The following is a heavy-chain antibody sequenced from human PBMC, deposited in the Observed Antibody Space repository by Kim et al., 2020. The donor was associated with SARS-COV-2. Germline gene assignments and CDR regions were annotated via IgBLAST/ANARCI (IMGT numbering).Heavy chain of an antibody. Sequence: SETLSLTCTVSGGSISSSSYYWGWIRQPPGKGLEWIGSIYYSGSTYYNPSLKSRVTISVDTSKNQFSLKLRSVTAADTAVYYCARHWADIVVVPAAPQPYCYYYGMDVWGQGTTVTVSS. J-gene: IGHJ6*02. CDR3: ARHWADIVVVPAAPQPYCYYYGMDV. CDR1: GGSISSSSYY. V-gene: IGHV4-39*01. CDR2: IYYSGST. D-gene: IGHD2-2*01.